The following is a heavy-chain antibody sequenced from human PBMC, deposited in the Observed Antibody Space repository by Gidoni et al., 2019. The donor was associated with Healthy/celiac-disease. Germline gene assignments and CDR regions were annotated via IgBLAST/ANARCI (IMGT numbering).Heavy chain of an antibody. CDR3: TTDESNYEGVDV. D-gene: IGHD4-4*01. V-gene: IGHV3-15*01. Sequence: EVQLVESGGGLVKPGGSLRLSCAASGFTFSNAWMSWVRQAPGKGLEWVGRIKSKTDGGTTDYAAPVKGRFTISRDDSKNTLYLQMNSLKTEDTAVYYCTTDESNYEGVDVWGQGTTVTVSS. CDR1: GFTFSNAW. CDR2: IKSKTDGGTT. J-gene: IGHJ6*02.